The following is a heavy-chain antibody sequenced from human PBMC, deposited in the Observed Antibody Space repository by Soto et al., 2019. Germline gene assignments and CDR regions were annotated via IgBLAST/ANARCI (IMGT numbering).Heavy chain of an antibody. CDR1: GYTFTSYG. CDR3: ARDPIYGGNSGAFDI. V-gene: IGHV1-18*01. D-gene: IGHD4-17*01. Sequence: ASVKVSCKASGYTFTSYGISWVRQAPGQGLEWMGWISAYNGNTNYAQKLQGRVTMTTDTSTSTAYMELRSLRSDDTAVYYCARDPIYGGNSGAFDIWGQGTMVTVSS. J-gene: IGHJ3*02. CDR2: ISAYNGNT.